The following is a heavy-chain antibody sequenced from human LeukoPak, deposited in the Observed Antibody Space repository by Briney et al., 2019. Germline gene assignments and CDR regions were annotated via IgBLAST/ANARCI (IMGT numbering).Heavy chain of an antibody. V-gene: IGHV3-23*01. Sequence: AISGSGGSTYYADSVKGRFTISRDNSKNTLYLQMDSLRAEDTAVYYCAKSGIAAAGHYYYYYMDVWGKGTTVTVSS. CDR3: AKSGIAAAGHYYYYYMDV. D-gene: IGHD6-13*01. J-gene: IGHJ6*03. CDR2: ISGSGGST.